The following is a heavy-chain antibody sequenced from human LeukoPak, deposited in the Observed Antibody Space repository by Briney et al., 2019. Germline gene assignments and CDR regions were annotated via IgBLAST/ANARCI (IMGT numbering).Heavy chain of an antibody. J-gene: IGHJ6*02. CDR1: GYTFTSYD. CDR3: ATLHGSGRETYYYYGMDV. V-gene: IGHV1-8*01. D-gene: IGHD3-10*01. CDR2: MNPNSGNT. Sequence: ASVKVSCKASGYTFTSYDINWVRQATGQGLEWMGWMNPNSGNTGYAQKFQGRVTMTRNTSISTAYMELCSLRSEDTAVYYCATLHGSGRETYYYYGMDVWGQGTTVTVSS.